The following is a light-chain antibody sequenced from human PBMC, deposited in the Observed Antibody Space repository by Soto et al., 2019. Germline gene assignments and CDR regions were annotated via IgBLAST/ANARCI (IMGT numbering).Light chain of an antibody. Sequence: TQPASVSGSPGQSITISCTGTSSDVGGYNYVSWYQQHPGKAPKLMIYDVSNRPSGVSNRFSGSKSGNTASLTISGLQAEDEADYYCSSYTSSSTYVFGTGTKVTFL. V-gene: IGLV2-14*01. J-gene: IGLJ1*01. CDR3: SSYTSSSTYV. CDR2: DVS. CDR1: SSDVGGYNY.